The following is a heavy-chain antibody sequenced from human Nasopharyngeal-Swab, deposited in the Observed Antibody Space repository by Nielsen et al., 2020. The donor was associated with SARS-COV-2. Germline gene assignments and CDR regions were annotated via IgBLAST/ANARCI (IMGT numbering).Heavy chain of an antibody. V-gene: IGHV3-49*01. D-gene: IGHD1-26*01. CDR2: IRSKTYGGAP. Sequence: GESLKISCTTSGFTFGDYAMSWFRQAPGKGLEWVGFIRSKTYGGAPEYAASVKGRFTISRDGAESIAYLQMNNLETEDTGVYYCARSVGSFYGQGAFDIWGQGTMVTVSS. CDR1: GFTFGDYA. CDR3: ARSVGSFYGQGAFDI. J-gene: IGHJ3*02.